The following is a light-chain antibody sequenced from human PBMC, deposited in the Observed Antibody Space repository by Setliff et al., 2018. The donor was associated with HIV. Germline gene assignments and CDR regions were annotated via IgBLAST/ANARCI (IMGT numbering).Light chain of an antibody. V-gene: IGLV3-21*03. CDR1: KIGSKS. Sequence: SYELTQPPSVSVAPGKTARITCGGNKIGSKSVHWYQQKPGQAPVLVVYDDNDRPSGIPERFSGSNSGNTATLTISRVEAGDEADYYCQVWDSSSGHHVFGTGTKVTVL. CDR2: DDN. J-gene: IGLJ1*01. CDR3: QVWDSSSGHHV.